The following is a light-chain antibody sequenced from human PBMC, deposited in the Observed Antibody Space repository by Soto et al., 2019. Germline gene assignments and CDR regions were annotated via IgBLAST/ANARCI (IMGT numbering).Light chain of an antibody. V-gene: IGKV3-20*01. Sequence: EIVLTQSPGTLSLSSGERATLSCRASQSVSSSYLAWYQQKPGQAPRLLIYGASSRATGIPDRFSGSGSGTEFTLTISSLQPEDSATYYCLQHITYPLTFGGGTKVDIK. CDR3: LQHITYPLT. J-gene: IGKJ4*01. CDR1: QSVSSSY. CDR2: GAS.